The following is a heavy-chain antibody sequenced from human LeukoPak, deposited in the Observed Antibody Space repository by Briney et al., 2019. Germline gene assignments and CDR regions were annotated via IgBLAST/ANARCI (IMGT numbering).Heavy chain of an antibody. CDR3: TYDNSPGGLEY. V-gene: IGHV3-9*01. CDR2: IFGKNGAK. D-gene: IGHD2-8*02. J-gene: IGHJ4*02. Sequence: GGSLRLSCAASGFTFNDYAMHWVRQAPGKGLEWVSGIFGKNGAKGHADSVKGRFSISRDNANNSLYLQMNSLRPDDTALYYCTYDNSPGGLEYWGQGTLVTVSS. CDR1: GFTFNDYA.